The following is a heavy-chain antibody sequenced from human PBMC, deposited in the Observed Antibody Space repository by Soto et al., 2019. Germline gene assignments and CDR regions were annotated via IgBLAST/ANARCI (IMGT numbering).Heavy chain of an antibody. V-gene: IGHV1-18*01. CDR1: GYTFTSYG. CDR3: ARRRYGDY. Sequence: QVQLVQSGAEVKKPGASVKVSCKGSGYTFTSYGITWVRQAPGQGLEWMGWISAHTHNTNYAQKPQGRVTVTTDTSTSTAYMELRSLSSDDTAVYYCARRRYGDYWGQGTLVTVSS. D-gene: IGHD4-17*01. CDR2: ISAHTHNT. J-gene: IGHJ4*02.